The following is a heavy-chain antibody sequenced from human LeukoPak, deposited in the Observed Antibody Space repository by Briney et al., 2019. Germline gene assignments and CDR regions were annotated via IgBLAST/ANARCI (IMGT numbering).Heavy chain of an antibody. CDR3: ARELYDSSGYYDY. CDR2: IKQDGSEK. Sequence: GGSLRLSCAASGFTFSSYWMSWVRQAPGKGLEWVANIKQDGSEKYYVDSVKGRFTISRDNAKNSLYLQMNSLRAEDTAVYYCARELYDSSGYYDYWGQGTLVTVSS. CDR1: GFTFSSYW. J-gene: IGHJ4*02. D-gene: IGHD3-22*01. V-gene: IGHV3-7*01.